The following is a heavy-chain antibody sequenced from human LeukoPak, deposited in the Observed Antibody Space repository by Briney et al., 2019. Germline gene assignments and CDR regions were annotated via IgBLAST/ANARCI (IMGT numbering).Heavy chain of an antibody. Sequence: GSLRLSCVASGFTFSNYDMSWVRQAPGKGLEWVSSLTTDGGSTEYAGSVKGRFTISRDNSKNTLYLQMNSLRAEDTAVYYCAKDWNDHFDYWGQGTLVTVSS. D-gene: IGHD1-1*01. CDR3: AKDWNDHFDY. J-gene: IGHJ4*02. CDR2: LTTDGGST. V-gene: IGHV3-23*01. CDR1: GFTFSNYD.